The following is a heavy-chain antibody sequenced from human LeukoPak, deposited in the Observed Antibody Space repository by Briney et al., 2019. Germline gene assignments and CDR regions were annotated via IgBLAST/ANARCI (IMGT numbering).Heavy chain of an antibody. J-gene: IGHJ6*02. CDR3: ARDRAGLARIGGMDV. CDR2: ISGSGGST. V-gene: IGHV3-23*01. Sequence: GGSLRLSCAASGFTFSSYAVSWVRQAPGKGLEWVSAISGSGGSTYYADSVKGRFTISRDNSKNTLYLHMNSLRAEDTAMYYCARDRAGLARIGGMDVWGQGTTVTVSS. CDR1: GFTFSSYA. D-gene: IGHD5-12*01.